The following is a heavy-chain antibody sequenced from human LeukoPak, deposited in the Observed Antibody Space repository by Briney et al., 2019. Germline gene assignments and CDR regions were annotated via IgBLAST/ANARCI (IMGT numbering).Heavy chain of an antibody. Sequence: SETLSLTCTVSGGSISGSYWSWIRQPPGKGLEWIGYIYYSGSTNYNPSLKSRVTILVDTFNNQFSLRLNSVTAADTAVYYCARENTMVRGAFDAFDIWGQGTMVTVSS. D-gene: IGHD3-10*01. J-gene: IGHJ3*02. CDR2: IYYSGST. V-gene: IGHV4-59*01. CDR3: ARENTMVRGAFDAFDI. CDR1: GGSISGSY.